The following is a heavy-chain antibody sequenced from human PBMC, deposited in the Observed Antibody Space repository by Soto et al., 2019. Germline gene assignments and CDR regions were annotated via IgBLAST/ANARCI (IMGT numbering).Heavy chain of an antibody. J-gene: IGHJ5*02. CDR1: GISFTTAW. V-gene: IGHV3-15*01. CDR2: IKSKTDGEKV. CDR3: ATPQSFDASGFSFDP. D-gene: IGHD3-22*01. Sequence: KAGGSLRLCCAGSGISFTTAWMNWVRQAPGKGLEGGVRIKSKTDGEKVDYAAPVRGRFINSRDDSKNTVYLSVSGLKTEETTIYYCATPQSFDASGFSFDPWGQGNLVTVSS.